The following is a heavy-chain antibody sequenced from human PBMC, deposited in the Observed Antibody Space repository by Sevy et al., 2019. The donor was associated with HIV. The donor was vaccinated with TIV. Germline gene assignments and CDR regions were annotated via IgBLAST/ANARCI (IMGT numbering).Heavy chain of an antibody. J-gene: IGHJ5*02. V-gene: IGHV1-69*01. CDR1: GGTFSSYA. Sequence: ASVNVSCKASGGTFSSYAISWVRQAPGQGLEWMGGIIPIFGTANYAQKFQGRVTITADESTSTAYMELGSLRSEDTAVYYCAREGYCISTSCYGRTNWFDPWGQGTLVTVSS. CDR3: AREGYCISTSCYGRTNWFDP. D-gene: IGHD2-2*01. CDR2: IIPIFGTA.